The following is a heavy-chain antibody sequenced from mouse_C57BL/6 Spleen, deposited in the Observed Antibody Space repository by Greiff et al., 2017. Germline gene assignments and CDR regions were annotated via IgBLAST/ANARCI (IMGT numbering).Heavy chain of an antibody. D-gene: IGHD2-4*01. CDR2: IYPGDGDT. J-gene: IGHJ1*03. Sequence: VQLQQSGPELVKPGASVKISCKASGYAFSSSWMNWVKQRPGKGLEWIGRIYPGDGDTNYNGKFKGKATLTADKSSSTAYMQLSSLTSEDSAVYFCAREGVYYDYDKSYFDVWGTGTTVTVSS. V-gene: IGHV1-82*01. CDR3: AREGVYYDYDKSYFDV. CDR1: GYAFSSSW.